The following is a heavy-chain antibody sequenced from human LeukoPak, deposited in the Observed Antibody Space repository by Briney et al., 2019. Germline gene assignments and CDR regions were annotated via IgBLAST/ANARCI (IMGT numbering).Heavy chain of an antibody. Sequence: TGGSLRLSCAASGFTFSNAWMSWVRQAPGKGLEWVANIKQDGSEKYYVDSVKGRFTVSRDNAKNSLYLQINSLRAEDTAVYFCVRDQGPTVTTLSSFDYWGQGTLVTVSS. J-gene: IGHJ4*02. CDR1: GFTFSNAW. CDR3: VRDQGPTVTTLSSFDY. V-gene: IGHV3-7*01. D-gene: IGHD4-17*01. CDR2: IKQDGSEK.